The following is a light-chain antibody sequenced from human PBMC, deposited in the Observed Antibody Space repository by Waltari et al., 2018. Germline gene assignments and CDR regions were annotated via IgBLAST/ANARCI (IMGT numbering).Light chain of an antibody. CDR3: QQYYSYFT. J-gene: IGKJ4*01. Sequence: DIQMTQSPSTLSASVGDRVTITCRASQRIGSLLAWYQQKPGKAPKLLIYDASSLESGVPSRFSGSGSGTEFTLTINSLQPDDFATYSCQQYYSYFTFGGGAKVEIK. CDR2: DAS. V-gene: IGKV1-5*01. CDR1: QRIGSL.